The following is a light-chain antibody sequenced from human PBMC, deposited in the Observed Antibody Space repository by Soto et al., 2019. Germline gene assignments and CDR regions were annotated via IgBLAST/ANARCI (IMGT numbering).Light chain of an antibody. CDR2: GAS. CDR3: QHRRVWPVS. V-gene: IGKV3D-20*02. CDR1: QSVSSSY. J-gene: IGKJ5*01. Sequence: EIVLTQSPGTLSLSPGERATLSCRASQSVSSSYLAWYQQTPGQAPRLLIYGASSRATGIPDRFSGSGSGTDFTLTITSLEPEDFAVYYCQHRRVWPVSFGQGTRLEIK.